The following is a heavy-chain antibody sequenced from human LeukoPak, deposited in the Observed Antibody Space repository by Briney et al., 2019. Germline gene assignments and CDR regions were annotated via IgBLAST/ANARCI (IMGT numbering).Heavy chain of an antibody. CDR1: GFTFSSYA. D-gene: IGHD3-3*01. CDR2: ISGSGGST. V-gene: IGHV3-23*01. Sequence: PGGSLRLSCAASGFTFSSYAMSWVRQAPGKGLEWVSAISGSGGSTYYADSVKGRFTISRDNSKNTLYLQMNSLRAEDTAVYYCAKAGIDTRTVNYDFWSGYLPDYWGQGTLVTVSS. J-gene: IGHJ4*02. CDR3: AKAGIDTRTVNYDFWSGYLPDY.